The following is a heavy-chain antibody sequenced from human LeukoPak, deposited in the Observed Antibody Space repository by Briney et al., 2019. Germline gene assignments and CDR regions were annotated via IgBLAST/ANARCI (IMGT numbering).Heavy chain of an antibody. CDR3: ARRGGSYYLTNAFDI. D-gene: IGHD1-26*01. Sequence: PSETLSLTCTVSGGSISSSSYYWGWIRQPPGKGLEWIGSIYYSGSTYYNPSLKSRVTISVDTSKNQFSLKLSSVTAADTAVYYCARRGGSYYLTNAFDIWGQGTMVTVSS. CDR1: GGSISSSSYY. CDR2: IYYSGST. J-gene: IGHJ3*02. V-gene: IGHV4-39*01.